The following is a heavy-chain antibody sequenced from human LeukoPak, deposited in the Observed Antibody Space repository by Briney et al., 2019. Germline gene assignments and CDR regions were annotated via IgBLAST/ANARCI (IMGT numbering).Heavy chain of an antibody. D-gene: IGHD6-19*01. CDR1: GFTFSDYA. CDR2: ITGSGSST. CDR3: AKRERQSFAY. V-gene: IGHV3-23*01. Sequence: GGSLRLSCAASGFTFSDYAMTWVRQASGKGLEWVSRITGSGSSTFYADSVKGRFTISRDNSKNTVSLQMSGLRAEDTAVYYCAKRERQSFAYWGQGTLVTVSS. J-gene: IGHJ4*02.